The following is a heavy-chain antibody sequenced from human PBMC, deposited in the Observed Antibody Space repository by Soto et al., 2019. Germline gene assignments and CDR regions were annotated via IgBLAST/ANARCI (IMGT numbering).Heavy chain of an antibody. CDR2: ITQDGNNK. V-gene: IGHV3-30*18. J-gene: IGHJ4*02. D-gene: IGHD6-13*01. Sequence: GGSLRLSCAASGFTFSNFGMHWVRQAPGKGLEWVSFITQDGNNKYYADSVKGRFTISRDNSKNTVYLQMNSLRTEDTAVYFCAKDLSSSWPPDYWGQGTLVTVSS. CDR1: GFTFSNFG. CDR3: AKDLSSSWPPDY.